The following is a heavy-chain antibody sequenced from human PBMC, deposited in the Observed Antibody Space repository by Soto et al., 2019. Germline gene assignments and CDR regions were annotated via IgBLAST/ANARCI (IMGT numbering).Heavy chain of an antibody. J-gene: IGHJ6*02. Sequence: EVQLLESGGGLVQPGGSLRLSCAASGFSFTKYAVTWVRQAPGKGLEWVSAISGSGDGTYYADSVMGRFTISRDNSKSTVHLQMNSLRAEHTAVYFCAKRVKSRSTSVGNAMDVWGQGTTVTVSS. V-gene: IGHV3-23*01. D-gene: IGHD2-2*01. CDR3: AKRVKSRSTSVGNAMDV. CDR2: ISGSGDGT. CDR1: GFSFTKYA.